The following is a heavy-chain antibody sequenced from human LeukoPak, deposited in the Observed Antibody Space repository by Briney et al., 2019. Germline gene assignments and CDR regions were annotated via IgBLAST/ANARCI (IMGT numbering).Heavy chain of an antibody. Sequence: SETLSLTCTVSGGSVSSGSYYWSWIRQPPGKGLEWIGYIYYSGSTNYNPSLKSRVTISVDTSKNQFSLKLSSVTAADTAVYYCARDLTGTTYFDYWGQGTLVTVSS. D-gene: IGHD1-7*01. V-gene: IGHV4-61*01. J-gene: IGHJ4*02. CDR2: IYYSGST. CDR3: ARDLTGTTYFDY. CDR1: GGSVSSGSYY.